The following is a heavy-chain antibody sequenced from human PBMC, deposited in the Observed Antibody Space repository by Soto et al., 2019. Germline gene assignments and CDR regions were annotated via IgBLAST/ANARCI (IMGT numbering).Heavy chain of an antibody. Sequence: TSVKVSCTASGYTFTSYDIKCPTQSTCQVLDLIGWMNPNRGTPGYAENSQGRVTMTRNTSISTAYMELSSLRSEDTAVYYCARYDYYDSSGYGMLGYDYGMDVWG. V-gene: IGHV1-8*01. CDR3: ARYDYYDSSGYGMLGYDYGMDV. J-gene: IGHJ6*02. CDR2: MNPNRGTP. CDR1: GYTFTSYD. D-gene: IGHD3-22*01.